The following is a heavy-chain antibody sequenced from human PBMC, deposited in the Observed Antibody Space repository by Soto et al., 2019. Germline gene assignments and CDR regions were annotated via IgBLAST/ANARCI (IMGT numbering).Heavy chain of an antibody. J-gene: IGHJ6*02. CDR2: IGGAGNDI. CDR3: AKRFSDAWEAGMDV. D-gene: IGHD1-26*01. CDR1: GFAFSNFH. Sequence: EMQVLESGGGLVQPGGSLRLSCAASGFAFSNFHMNWVRQAPGKGLQWVATIGGAGNDIQYADSVEGRFTVARDNSKNTLHLQMDGLRDEDTAIYYCAKRFSDAWEAGMDVWGQGTTVTVSS. V-gene: IGHV3-23*01.